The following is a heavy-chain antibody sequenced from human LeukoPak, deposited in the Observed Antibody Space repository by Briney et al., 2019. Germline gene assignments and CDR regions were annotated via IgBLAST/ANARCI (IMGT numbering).Heavy chain of an antibody. Sequence: PGGSLRLSCAASGLTFSDYSMHWVRQAPGKGLNWVAFIRYDGNNKYYADSMKGRFTISRDNSKNMLYLEMNSLSTEDTAVYYCAKVRYCSGVNCYPDDNWGQGTLVTVSS. CDR1: GLTFSDYS. V-gene: IGHV3-30*02. CDR3: AKVRYCSGVNCYPDDN. D-gene: IGHD2-15*01. J-gene: IGHJ4*02. CDR2: IRYDGNNK.